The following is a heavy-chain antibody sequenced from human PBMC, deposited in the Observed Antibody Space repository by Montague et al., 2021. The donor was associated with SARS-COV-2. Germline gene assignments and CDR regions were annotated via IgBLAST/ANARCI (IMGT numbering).Heavy chain of an antibody. CDR3: ARLGEGVVPAPILGIGPFYSYFYMDV. Sequence: SETLSLTCAVYGGSFSGYYWNWIRQPPGKGLEWIGEINHSGSANYNPSLKRRVTISADTSKNQFSLKLNSVTAADTAVYYCARLGEGVVPAPILGIGPFYSYFYMDVWGKGATVTVSS. V-gene: IGHV4-34*01. D-gene: IGHD2-2*02. CDR1: GGSFSGYY. CDR2: INHSGSA. J-gene: IGHJ6*03.